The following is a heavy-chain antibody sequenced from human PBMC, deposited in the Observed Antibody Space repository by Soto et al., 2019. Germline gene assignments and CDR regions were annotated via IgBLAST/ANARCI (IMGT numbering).Heavy chain of an antibody. V-gene: IGHV3-49*03. J-gene: IGHJ4*02. CDR2: IRSKAYGGTT. CDR3: TRVLNIMATVYFDY. Sequence: PGGSLRLSCTASGFTFGDYGMSWFRRAPGKGLEWVGFIRSKAYGGTTECAASVKDRFTISRDDSKSIAYLQMNGLKTEDTAVYYCTRVLNIMATVYFDYWGQGTLVTVSS. CDR1: GFTFGDYG. D-gene: IGHD5-12*01.